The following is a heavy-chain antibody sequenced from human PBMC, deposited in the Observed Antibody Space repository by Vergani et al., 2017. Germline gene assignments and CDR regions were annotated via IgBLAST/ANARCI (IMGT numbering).Heavy chain of an antibody. Sequence: QVQLVESGGGLVKPGGSLRLSCAASGFTFSDYYMSWIRQAPGKGLEWVSYISSSGSTIYHADSVKGRFTISRDNAKNSLYLQMNSLRAEDTAGYYCATYDSSGFYFDYWGQGTLVTVSS. V-gene: IGHV3-11*01. D-gene: IGHD3-22*01. J-gene: IGHJ4*02. CDR3: ATYDSSGFYFDY. CDR1: GFTFSDYY. CDR2: ISSSGSTI.